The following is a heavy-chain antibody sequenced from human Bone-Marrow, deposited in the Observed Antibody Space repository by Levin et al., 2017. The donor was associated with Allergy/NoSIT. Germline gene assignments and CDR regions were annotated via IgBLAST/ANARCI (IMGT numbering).Heavy chain of an antibody. CDR2: IHYSGSA. CDR3: AGGVNFDA. J-gene: IGHJ4*02. Sequence: SETLSLTCTVTGASISDYYWSWVRQPPGKGLEWIGYIHYSGSATYSPSLKSRVTMSVDTSKNLFSLDLSSVTAADTAVYYCAGGVNFDAWGQGVLGTVSS. V-gene: IGHV4-59*01. CDR1: GASISDYY.